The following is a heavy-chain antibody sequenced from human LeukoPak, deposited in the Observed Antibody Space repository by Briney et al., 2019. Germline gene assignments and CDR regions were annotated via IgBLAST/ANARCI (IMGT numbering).Heavy chain of an antibody. J-gene: IGHJ6*03. D-gene: IGHD3-10*01. CDR3: ARGAGILWFGEIRSYYMDV. CDR2: ISGYNGNT. Sequence: ASVKVSCKASGYTFTSYGISWVRQAPGQGLECMGWISGYNGNTNYVQKLQGRVTMTTDTSTSTAYMELSSLRSEDTAVYYCARGAGILWFGEIRSYYMDVWGKGTTVTISS. V-gene: IGHV1-18*01. CDR1: GYTFTSYG.